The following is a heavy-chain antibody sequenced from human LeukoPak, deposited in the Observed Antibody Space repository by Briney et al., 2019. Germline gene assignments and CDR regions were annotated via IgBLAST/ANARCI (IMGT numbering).Heavy chain of an antibody. Sequence: SETLSLTCTVSGGSISSYYWSWIRQPAGKGLEWIGRIYTSGSTNYNPSLKSRVTISVDTSKNQFSLKLSSVTAADTAVYYCARVAYYGSGSYFDYWGQGTLVTVSS. V-gene: IGHV4-4*07. CDR1: GGSISSYY. D-gene: IGHD3-10*01. CDR3: ARVAYYGSGSYFDY. J-gene: IGHJ4*02. CDR2: IYTSGST.